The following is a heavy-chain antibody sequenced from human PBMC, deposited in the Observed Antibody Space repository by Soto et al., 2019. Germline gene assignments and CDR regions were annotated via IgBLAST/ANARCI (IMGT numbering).Heavy chain of an antibody. V-gene: IGHV3-23*01. D-gene: IGHD6-13*01. CDR3: AKGIAAPGSKLDF. CDR2: VSGSGGT. CDR1: VFIFGNYA. Sequence: GGALRLSCTPSVFIFGNYAMTWVRQAPGKGLEWVSVVSGSGGTYYTDSVKGRFTISRVDSKSTLYLQMNSLRVDDTAVYYCAKGIAAPGSKLDFWGRGTMVTVSS. J-gene: IGHJ4*02.